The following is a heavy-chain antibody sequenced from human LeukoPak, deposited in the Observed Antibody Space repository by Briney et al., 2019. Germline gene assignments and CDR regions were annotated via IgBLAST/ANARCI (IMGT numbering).Heavy chain of an antibody. Sequence: GGSLRLSCAASGFTFSSYGMHWVRQAPGKGLEWVAVISYGGSNKYYADSVKGRFTISRDNSKNTLYLQMNNLRAEDTAVYYCGALSGTTPLGGVGGQGTLVTVSS. CDR3: GALSGTTPLGGV. CDR2: ISYGGSNK. J-gene: IGHJ4*02. V-gene: IGHV3-30*03. D-gene: IGHD1-1*01. CDR1: GFTFSSYG.